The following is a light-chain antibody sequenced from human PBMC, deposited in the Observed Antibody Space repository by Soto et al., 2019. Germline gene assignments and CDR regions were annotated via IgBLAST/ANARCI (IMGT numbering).Light chain of an antibody. CDR1: QSVDIS. CDR2: GAS. J-gene: IGKJ1*01. Sequence: EIVLTQSPATLSVSPGESVTLSCRASQSVDISLAWYQQKPGQAPRLLIYGASTRATDMPGTFSGRGSGTEFPLTISSLRPEDFAVYYCQQYRSWPRTFGQGTKVDIK. CDR3: QQYRSWPRT. V-gene: IGKV3-15*01.